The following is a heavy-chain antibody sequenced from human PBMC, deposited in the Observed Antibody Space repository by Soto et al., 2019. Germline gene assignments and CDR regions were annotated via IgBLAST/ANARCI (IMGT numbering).Heavy chain of an antibody. D-gene: IGHD2-15*01. V-gene: IGHV3-30-3*01. J-gene: IGHJ4*02. CDR2: ISYDGSNK. CDR3: ASFGGGSSFDY. CDR1: GFTFSSYA. Sequence: QVQLVESGGGVVQPGRSLRLSCAASGFTFSSYAMHWVRQAPGKGLEWVAVISYDGSNKYYADSVKGRFTISRDNSKNTRYLQMNSLRAEDTAVYYCASFGGGSSFDYWGQGTLVTVSS.